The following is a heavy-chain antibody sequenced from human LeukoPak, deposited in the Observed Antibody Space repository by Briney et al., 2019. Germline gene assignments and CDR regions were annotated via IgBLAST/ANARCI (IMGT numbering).Heavy chain of an antibody. D-gene: IGHD3-22*01. CDR1: GFTFSSYA. V-gene: IGHV3-23*01. Sequence: PGGSLRLSCAASGFTFSSYAMSWVRQAPGKGLEWVSAISGSGGSTYYADSVKGRFTISRDNSKNPLYLQMNSLRAEDTAVYYCAKKRPLGYDSSGYYKYYFDYWGQGTLVTVSS. CDR2: ISGSGGST. CDR3: AKKRPLGYDSSGYYKYYFDY. J-gene: IGHJ4*02.